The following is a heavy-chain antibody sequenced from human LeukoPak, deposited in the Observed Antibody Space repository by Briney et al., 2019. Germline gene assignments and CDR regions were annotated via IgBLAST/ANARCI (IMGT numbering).Heavy chain of an antibody. Sequence: SETLSLTCTVSGGSISSSTYYWAWIRQSPGKGLEWIGSITYSGSTYYNPSLESRVTISVDTSKNQFSLRLISVTAVDTAVYYCARQGVGATDCWGQGTLVTVSS. J-gene: IGHJ4*02. CDR3: ARQGVGATDC. CDR2: ITYSGST. V-gene: IGHV4-39*01. D-gene: IGHD1-26*01. CDR1: GGSISSSTYY.